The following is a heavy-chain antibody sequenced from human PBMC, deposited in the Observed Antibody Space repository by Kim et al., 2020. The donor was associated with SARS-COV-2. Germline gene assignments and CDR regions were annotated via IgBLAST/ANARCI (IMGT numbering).Heavy chain of an antibody. CDR2: YN. Sequence: YNDYAVSVKSRITINPGTSKTQFSLQLNSVTPDDTAVYYCARDRTRYYDSWGQGTLVTVSS. CDR3: ARDRTRYYDS. J-gene: IGHJ4*02. V-gene: IGHV6-1*01.